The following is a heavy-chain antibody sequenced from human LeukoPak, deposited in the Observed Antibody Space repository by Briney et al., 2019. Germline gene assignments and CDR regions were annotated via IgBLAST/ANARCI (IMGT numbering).Heavy chain of an antibody. Sequence: PSETLSLTCTVSGGSISSYYWSWIRQPPGEGLEWIGSIYYSGSTNYNPSLKSRVTISVDTSKNQFSLKLSSVTAADTAVYYCARAHCSSTSCYAGWFDPWGQGTLVTVSS. J-gene: IGHJ5*02. CDR1: GGSISSYY. D-gene: IGHD2-2*01. CDR2: IYYSGST. CDR3: ARAHCSSTSCYAGWFDP. V-gene: IGHV4-59*01.